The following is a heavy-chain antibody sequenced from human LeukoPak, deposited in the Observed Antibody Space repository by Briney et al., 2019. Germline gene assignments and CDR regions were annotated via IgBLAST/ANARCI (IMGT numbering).Heavy chain of an antibody. CDR1: GFIFSQYS. J-gene: IGHJ5*02. CDR2: IRSSSET. V-gene: IGHV3-48*01. CDR3: ARDAGNSGYGCDL. Sequence: GGSLRLSCAASGFIFSQYSMNWVRQAPGKGLEWVSHIRSSSETFYADSVKGRFTISRDNARNSLYLQMNDLRGEDTAIYYCARDAGNSGYGCDLWGQGTLVTVSS. D-gene: IGHD5-12*01.